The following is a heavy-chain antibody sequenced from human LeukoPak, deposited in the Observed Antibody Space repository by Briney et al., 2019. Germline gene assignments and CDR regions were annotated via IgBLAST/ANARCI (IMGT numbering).Heavy chain of an antibody. Sequence: GGSLRLSCAASGFTFRSYAMHWVRQAPGKGLEWVAVISYDGSSKYYADSVKGRFTISRDNSKNTLYLQMNSLGAEDTAVYYCARLEHGDYYFDSWGQGTLVTVSS. V-gene: IGHV3-30-3*01. CDR3: ARLEHGDYYFDS. CDR2: ISYDGSSK. D-gene: IGHD1/OR15-1a*01. CDR1: GFTFRSYA. J-gene: IGHJ4*02.